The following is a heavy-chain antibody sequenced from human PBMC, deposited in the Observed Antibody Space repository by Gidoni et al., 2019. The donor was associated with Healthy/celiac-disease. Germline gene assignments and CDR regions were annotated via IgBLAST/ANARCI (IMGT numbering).Heavy chain of an antibody. V-gene: IGHV4-59*07. Sequence: QVHLQESGPGLVKPSDTLSLTCSVSGVSISSYYWNWIRQVPGKGLEWIGYIYDSGRTNYNPSLKSRVTISIDTSSNQFSLKMGSVTAADTAVYYCARAYDSRGNWFDTWGQGTLVTVSS. CDR1: GVSISSYY. CDR2: IYDSGRT. CDR3: ARAYDSRGNWFDT. D-gene: IGHD3-22*01. J-gene: IGHJ5*02.